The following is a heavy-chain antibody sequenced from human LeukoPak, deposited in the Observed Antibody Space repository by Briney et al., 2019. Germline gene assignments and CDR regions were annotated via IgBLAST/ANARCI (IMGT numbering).Heavy chain of an antibody. CDR2: IYYSGST. CDR1: GASISSYY. D-gene: IGHD3-10*01. V-gene: IGHV4-39*01. CDR3: ARLRDGDYLDY. J-gene: IGHJ4*02. Sequence: SETLSLTCTVSGASISSYYWSWIRQPPGKGLEWIGSIYYSGSTYYNPSLKSRVTISVDTSKNQFSLKLSSVTAADTAVYYCARLRDGDYLDYWGQGTLVTVSS.